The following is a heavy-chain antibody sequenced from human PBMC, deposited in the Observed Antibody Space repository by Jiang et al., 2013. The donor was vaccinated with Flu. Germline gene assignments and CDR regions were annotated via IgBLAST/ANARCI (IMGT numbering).Heavy chain of an antibody. D-gene: IGHD2-2*01. CDR3: ATYADKGFER. Sequence: YNPSLKSRVSVSVDKSKNQFSLELTSVTAADTAIYYCATYADKGFERWGQGTLVTVSS. J-gene: IGHJ4*02. V-gene: IGHV4-4*02.